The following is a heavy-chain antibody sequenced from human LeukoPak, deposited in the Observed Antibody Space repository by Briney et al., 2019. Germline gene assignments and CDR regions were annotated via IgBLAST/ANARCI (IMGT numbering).Heavy chain of an antibody. CDR1: GGSISSSSYY. D-gene: IGHD4-17*01. J-gene: IGHJ6*02. Sequence: SETLSLTCTVSGGSISSSSYYWGWIRQPPGKGLEWIGSIYYSGSTYYNPSLKSRVTISVDTSKNQFSLKLSSVTAADTAVYYCARDRPPDYDEYYYGMDVWGQGTTVTVSS. CDR2: IYYSGST. CDR3: ARDRPPDYDEYYYGMDV. V-gene: IGHV4-39*07.